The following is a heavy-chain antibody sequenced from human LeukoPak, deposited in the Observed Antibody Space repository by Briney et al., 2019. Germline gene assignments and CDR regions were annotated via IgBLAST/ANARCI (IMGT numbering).Heavy chain of an antibody. J-gene: IGHJ4*02. CDR2: IRQDGSEI. CDR1: GFTFSNYW. Sequence: GGSLRLSCAASGFTFSNYWMSWVRQAPGKGLEWVANIRQDGSEIYYVDSVKGRFTISRDNAKNSLFLQMNSLRAEDTAVYYCARESDTVMVSGTYFDYWGQGTLVTVSS. V-gene: IGHV3-7*01. CDR3: ARESDTVMVSGTYFDY. D-gene: IGHD5-18*01.